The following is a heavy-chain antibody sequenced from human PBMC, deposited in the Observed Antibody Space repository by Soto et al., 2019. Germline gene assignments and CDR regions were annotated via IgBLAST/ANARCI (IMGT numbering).Heavy chain of an antibody. D-gene: IGHD2-21*02. Sequence: QVQLVRSGAEVKKPGSSVKISCKASGGTFINHAFSWVRQAPGQGLEWMGGIIPMFGTADYSQKFQGRVTITADESTTTAHMELSSLRSDDSAVYYCARDDATYCGGDCYRYFFYGLDVWGQGTTGTVSS. CDR1: GGTFINHA. CDR2: IIPMFGTA. V-gene: IGHV1-69*01. CDR3: ARDDATYCGGDCYRYFFYGLDV. J-gene: IGHJ6*02.